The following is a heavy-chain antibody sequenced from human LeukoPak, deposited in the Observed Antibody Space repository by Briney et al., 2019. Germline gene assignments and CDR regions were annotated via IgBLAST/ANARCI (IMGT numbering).Heavy chain of an antibody. CDR2: IAPSDSYT. CDR3: ARFQYCSGGSCYNYFDY. CDR1: GYSFTSYW. Sequence: GESLKISCKGSGYSFTSYWISWVRQMPGKGLEWMGRIAPSDSYTNYSPSFQGHVTISADKSISTAYLQWSSLKASDTAMYYCARFQYCSGGSCYNYFDYWGQGTLVTVSS. J-gene: IGHJ4*02. D-gene: IGHD2-15*01. V-gene: IGHV5-10-1*01.